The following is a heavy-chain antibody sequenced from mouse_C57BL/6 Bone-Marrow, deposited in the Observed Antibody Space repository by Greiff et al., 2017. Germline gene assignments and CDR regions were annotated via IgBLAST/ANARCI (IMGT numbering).Heavy chain of an antibody. CDR2: IDPSDSYT. Sequence: QVQLQQSGAELVMPGASVKLSCKASGYTFTSYWMHWVKQRPGQGLEWIGEIDPSDSYTNYNQKFKGKSTLTVDKSSSTAYMQLSSLTSEDSAVYYCARGWVPFAYWGQGTLVTVSA. CDR1: GYTFTSYW. D-gene: IGHD5-1*01. CDR3: ARGWVPFAY. J-gene: IGHJ3*01. V-gene: IGHV1-69*01.